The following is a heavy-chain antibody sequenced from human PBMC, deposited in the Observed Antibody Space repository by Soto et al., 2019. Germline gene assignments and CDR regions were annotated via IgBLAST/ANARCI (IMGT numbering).Heavy chain of an antibody. J-gene: IGHJ4*02. CDR2: MNPNSGNT. CDR3: ARSWWVAVATFDY. D-gene: IGHD6-19*01. Sequence: QVQLVQSGAEVKKPGASVKVSCKASGYTFTSYDINWVRQTTGQGPEWMGLMNPNSGNTGYAQKFQGRVTMPRTNSISTAYMELSSMRSEDTAVYYCARSWWVAVATFDYWGQGTLVTVSS. V-gene: IGHV1-8*01. CDR1: GYTFTSYD.